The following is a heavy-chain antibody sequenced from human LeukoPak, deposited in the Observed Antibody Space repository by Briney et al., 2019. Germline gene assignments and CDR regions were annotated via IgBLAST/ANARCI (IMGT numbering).Heavy chain of an antibody. CDR3: ARGGGQSLWFGELLFDY. V-gene: IGHV4-34*01. D-gene: IGHD3-10*01. CDR1: GGSFSGYY. CDR2: INHSGST. J-gene: IGHJ4*02. Sequence: SETLSLTCAVYGGSFSGYYWSWIRQPPGKGLEWIGEINHSGSTNYNPSLKSRVTISVDTSKNQFSLKLSSVTAADTGVYYCARGGGQSLWFGELLFDYWGQGTLVTVSS.